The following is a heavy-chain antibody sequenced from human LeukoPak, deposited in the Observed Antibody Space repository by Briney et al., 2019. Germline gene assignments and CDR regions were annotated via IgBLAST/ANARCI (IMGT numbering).Heavy chain of an antibody. CDR2: IYPGDSDT. V-gene: IGHV5-51*01. J-gene: IGHJ4*02. CDR3: ARHPPNYGGPSDY. CDR1: GYSFTSYW. Sequence: GESLKISCKGSGYSFTSYWIGWVRPMPGKGLERMGIIYPGDSDTRYTPSFQGQVAISADKSISTAYLQWSSLKASDTAMYYCARHPPNYGGPSDYWGQGTLVTVSS. D-gene: IGHD3-10*01.